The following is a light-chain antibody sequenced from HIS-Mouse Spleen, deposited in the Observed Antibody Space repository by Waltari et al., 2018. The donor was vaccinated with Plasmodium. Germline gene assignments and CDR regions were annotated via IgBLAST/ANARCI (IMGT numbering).Light chain of an antibody. CDR2: EVS. CDR1: SSAVGGYEY. CDR3: SSYTSSSTLV. Sequence: QSALTQPASVSGSPGQSITISCTATSSAVGGYEYVHWYHQNPGKATKLMIYEVSNRPSGVSNRFSGSKSGNTASLTISGLQAEDEADYYCSSYTSSSTLVFGTGTKVTVL. V-gene: IGLV2-14*01. J-gene: IGLJ1*01.